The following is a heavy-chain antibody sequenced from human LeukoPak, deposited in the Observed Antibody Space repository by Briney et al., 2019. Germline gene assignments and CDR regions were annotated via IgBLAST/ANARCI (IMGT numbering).Heavy chain of an antibody. V-gene: IGHV3-7*01. CDR2: VKPDESEK. D-gene: IGHD4-23*01. CDR3: VTHEVTVITRSTFDY. CDR1: GFTFSNYW. Sequence: GGSLRLSCVASGFTFSNYWMSWVRQAPGKGLEWVANVKPDESEKYYGDSVKGRFTISRDNAKNSLYLQMHSLRVDDTAVYYCVTHEVTVITRSTFDYWGQGTLLTVSS. J-gene: IGHJ4*02.